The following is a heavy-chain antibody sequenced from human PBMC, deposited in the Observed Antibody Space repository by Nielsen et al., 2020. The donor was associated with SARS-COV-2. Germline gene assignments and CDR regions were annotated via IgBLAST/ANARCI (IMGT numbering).Heavy chain of an antibody. D-gene: IGHD3-16*01. V-gene: IGHV4-59*12. Sequence: SETLSLTCTVSGGSIRGYYWTWIRQPPEKGLEWIAYIYDSGNTNYNPSLKSRVTISVDTSRNQFSLKLTSVTAADTAVYFCARDLAAPTYYFYGMDVWGQGTAVTVSS. CDR3: ARDLAAPTYYFYGMDV. J-gene: IGHJ6*02. CDR1: GGSIRGYY. CDR2: IYDSGNT.